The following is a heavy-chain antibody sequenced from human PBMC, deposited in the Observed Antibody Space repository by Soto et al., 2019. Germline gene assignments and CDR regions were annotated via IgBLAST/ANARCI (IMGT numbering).Heavy chain of an antibody. CDR3: ARSNAYYDVWSGYFDY. J-gene: IGHJ4*02. V-gene: IGHV4-59*01. Sequence: SETLSLTCTVSGGSISGYYWSWLRQPPGKGLEWIGYIYYSGSTNYNPSFKSRVTISVDTSKNQFSLKLSSVTAADTAVYYCARSNAYYDVWSGYFDYWGQGTLVTVSS. D-gene: IGHD3-3*01. CDR2: IYYSGST. CDR1: GGSISGYY.